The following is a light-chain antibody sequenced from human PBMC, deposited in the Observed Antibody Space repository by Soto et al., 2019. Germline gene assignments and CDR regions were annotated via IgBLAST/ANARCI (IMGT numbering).Light chain of an antibody. CDR1: QTVINTY. CDR3: QQYGSSPLT. J-gene: IGKJ4*01. CDR2: GAS. V-gene: IGKV3-20*01. Sequence: EIVLTQSPGTLSLSPGERATLSCRASQTVINTYLAWYQQKPGQAPRLLIYGASSRATGVPDRFSGSGSGTDFPLTISRLEPEDFAVYFCQQYGSSPLTFGGGTKVEIK.